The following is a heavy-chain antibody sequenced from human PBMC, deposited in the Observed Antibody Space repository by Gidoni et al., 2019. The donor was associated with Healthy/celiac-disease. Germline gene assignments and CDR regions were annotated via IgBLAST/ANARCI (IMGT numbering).Heavy chain of an antibody. Sequence: QVQLVQSGAEVKKPGSSVKVSCKASGGTFSSSAISWVRQAPGQGLEWMGRIIPILGIANYAQKFQGRVTITADKSTSTAYMELSSLRSEDTAVYYCARERPDSYSSGWYGGFRPVAFDYWGQGTLVTVSS. D-gene: IGHD6-19*01. J-gene: IGHJ4*02. V-gene: IGHV1-69*04. CDR3: ARERPDSYSSGWYGGFRPVAFDY. CDR1: GGTFSSSA. CDR2: IIPILGIA.